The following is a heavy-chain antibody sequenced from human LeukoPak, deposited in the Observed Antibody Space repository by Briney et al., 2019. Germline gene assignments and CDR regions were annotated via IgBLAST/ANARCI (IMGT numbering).Heavy chain of an antibody. CDR1: GFTFSGSA. J-gene: IGHJ5*02. V-gene: IGHV3-73*01. Sequence: GGPLKLSCAASGFTFSGSAIHGVRQSSGKGLERVGQIDKKDKGYATATAYAASVKGRFTISRDDSINTAYLQMKSLKTEDTALYYCTRDSGTYNWFDPWGQGTLVTVSS. CDR2: IDKKDKGYATAT. CDR3: TRDSGTYNWFDP. D-gene: IGHD1-26*01.